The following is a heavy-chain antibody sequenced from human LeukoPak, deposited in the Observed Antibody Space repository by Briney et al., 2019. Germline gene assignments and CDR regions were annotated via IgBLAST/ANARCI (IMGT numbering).Heavy chain of an antibody. J-gene: IGHJ4*02. CDR2: IRSSSSYI. Sequence: GGSLPLLCAVSGFPFCSQSMMRVRPAPGRGLVGLSCIRSSSSYIHYGDSVKGRFTNSRDNAKNSLYMQLSSLRGEDTAVYSCARDLRSSGYYAFDYWGQGTLGTVCS. D-gene: IGHD3-22*01. CDR3: ARDLRSSGYYAFDY. V-gene: IGHV3-21*01. CDR1: GFPFCSQS.